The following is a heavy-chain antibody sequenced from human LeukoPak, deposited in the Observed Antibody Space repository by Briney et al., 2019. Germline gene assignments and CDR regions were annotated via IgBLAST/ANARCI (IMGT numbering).Heavy chain of an antibody. V-gene: IGHV3-49*04. D-gene: IGHD3-22*01. Sequence: HPGGSLRLSCTASGFTFGDYAMSWVSQAPGKGLEWVGFIRSKAYGGTTEYAASVKGRFTISRDDSKSIAYLQMNSLKTEDTAVYDCTREDSSGYAYWGQGTLVTVSS. CDR2: IRSKAYGGTT. CDR1: GFTFGDYA. J-gene: IGHJ4*02. CDR3: TREDSSGYAY.